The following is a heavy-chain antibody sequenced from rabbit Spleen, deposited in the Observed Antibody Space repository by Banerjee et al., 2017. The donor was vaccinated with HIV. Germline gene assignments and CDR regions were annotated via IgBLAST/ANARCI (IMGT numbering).Heavy chain of an antibody. V-gene: IGHV1S43*01. Sequence: QEQLVESGGGLVTPGGSLKLSCKASGIDFSSYYRMHWVRQAPGKGLEWIACINMFTGKSVYASWAKGRFTISKTSSTVDLKMTSLTAADTATYFCARNTYGDLWGPGTLVTV. CDR3: ARNTYGDL. J-gene: IGHJ4*01. D-gene: IGHD6-1*01. CDR2: INMFTGKS. CDR1: GIDFSSYYR.